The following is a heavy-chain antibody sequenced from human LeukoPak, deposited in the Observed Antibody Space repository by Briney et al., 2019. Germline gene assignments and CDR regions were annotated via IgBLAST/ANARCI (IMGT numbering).Heavy chain of an antibody. D-gene: IGHD6-13*01. CDR2: IKQDGSEK. V-gene: IGHV3-7*01. CDR1: GFTFSSYW. J-gene: IGHJ4*02. Sequence: GGSLRLSCAASGFTFSSYWMSWVRQAPGKGLEWVANIKQDGSEKYYVDSVKGRFTISRDNAKNSLYLQMNSLRAEDTAVYYCARGAVAAVPNPFDYWGQGTLVTVSS. CDR3: ARGAVAAVPNPFDY.